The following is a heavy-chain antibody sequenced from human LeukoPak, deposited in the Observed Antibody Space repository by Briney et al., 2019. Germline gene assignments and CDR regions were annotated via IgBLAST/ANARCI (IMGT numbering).Heavy chain of an antibody. CDR3: ATRYGSGTYPRYYFDS. J-gene: IGHJ4*02. Sequence: PSETLSLTCTVSGGSISSSSYHWGWIRQPPGKGLEWIGSIYSSGSSYYNPSLKSRLTISVDTSRNQFSLKLGSVTASDTAVYYCATRYGSGTYPRYYFDSWGQGTLVTVSS. CDR2: IYSSGSS. CDR1: GGSISSSSYH. V-gene: IGHV4-39*01. D-gene: IGHD3-10*01.